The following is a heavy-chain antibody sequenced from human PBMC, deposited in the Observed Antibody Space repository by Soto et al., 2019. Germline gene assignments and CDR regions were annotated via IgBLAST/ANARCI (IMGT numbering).Heavy chain of an antibody. Sequence: QVQLVQSGAEVKKPGASVKVSCKASGYTFTSYGISWVRQAPGQGLEWMGWISAYNGNTNYAQKLQGRVTMTTDTSTSTAYMELRSLRSDDTAVYYCARDPNYDFWSGYDWFDPWGQGTLVTVSS. CDR3: ARDPNYDFWSGYDWFDP. D-gene: IGHD3-3*01. J-gene: IGHJ5*02. CDR1: GYTFTSYG. V-gene: IGHV1-18*01. CDR2: ISAYNGNT.